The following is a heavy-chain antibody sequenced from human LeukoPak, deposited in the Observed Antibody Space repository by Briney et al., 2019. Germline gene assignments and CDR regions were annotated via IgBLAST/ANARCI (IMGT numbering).Heavy chain of an antibody. CDR3: ARDEFGDLWECFDY. V-gene: IGHV4-61*02. CDR2: IYTSGST. D-gene: IGHD3-10*01. J-gene: IGHJ4*02. Sequence: PSQTLSLTCTVSGGSISSGSYYWSWIRQPAGKGLEWIGRIYTSGSTNYNPSLKSRVTISVDTSKNQFSLKLSSMTAADTAVYYCARDEFGDLWECFDYWGQGTLVTVSS. CDR1: GGSISSGSYY.